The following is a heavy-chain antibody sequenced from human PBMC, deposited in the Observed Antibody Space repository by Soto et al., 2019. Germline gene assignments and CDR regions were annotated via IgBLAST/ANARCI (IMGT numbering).Heavy chain of an antibody. Sequence: SVKVSFKASGGTLSSYTFSWVRQAPGQGLEWMGRIIPNLGITNYAQKFQGRITIIVDKSTSTAYMELSSLRSEDTAVYYCARDKGYCSGASCPDFDYWGQGTLVTVSS. D-gene: IGHD2-15*01. CDR2: IIPNLGIT. CDR3: ARDKGYCSGASCPDFDY. CDR1: GGTLSSYT. V-gene: IGHV1-69*04. J-gene: IGHJ4*02.